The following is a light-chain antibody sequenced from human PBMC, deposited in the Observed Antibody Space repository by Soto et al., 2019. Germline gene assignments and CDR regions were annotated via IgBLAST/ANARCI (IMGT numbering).Light chain of an antibody. Sequence: QSVLSQPASVSGSPGQSITISCTGTSSDVGGFEYVSWYQHQPGKAPKLIIYDVTKRPSGVSNRFSGSKSGNTASLTISGIQAEDEGDYYCCSITRSSNSVLGNGTKVT. J-gene: IGLJ1*01. CDR2: DVT. CDR1: SSDVGGFEY. CDR3: CSITRSSNSV. V-gene: IGLV2-14*01.